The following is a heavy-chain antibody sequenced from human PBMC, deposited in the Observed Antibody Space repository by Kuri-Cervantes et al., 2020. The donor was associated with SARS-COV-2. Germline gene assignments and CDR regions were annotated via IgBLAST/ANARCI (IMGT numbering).Heavy chain of an antibody. CDR3: AKRWVTWELQEFFDF. CDR2: ISYDGSNK. J-gene: IGHJ4*02. CDR1: GFTFSSYA. D-gene: IGHD1-26*01. V-gene: IGHV3-30-3*01. Sequence: GGSLRLSCAASGFTFSSYAMHWVRQAPGRGLEWVAVISYDGSNKYYADSVKGRFTISRDNSKNTLFLQMNSLRAEDTAVYYCAKRWVTWELQEFFDFWGQGAQVTVSS.